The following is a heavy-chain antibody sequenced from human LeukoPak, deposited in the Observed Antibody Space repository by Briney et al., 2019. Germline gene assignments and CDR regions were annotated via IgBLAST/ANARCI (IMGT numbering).Heavy chain of an antibody. J-gene: IGHJ4*02. V-gene: IGHV4-34*01. D-gene: IGHD3-10*01. Sequence: SETLSLTCAVYGGSFSGYYWSWIRQPPGKGLEWIGEINHSGSTNYNPSLKSRVTISVDTSKNRFSLKLSSVTAADTAVYYCATSQTPRYYYGSGSYWVYWGQGTLVTVSS. CDR2: INHSGST. CDR1: GGSFSGYY. CDR3: ATSQTPRYYYGSGSYWVY.